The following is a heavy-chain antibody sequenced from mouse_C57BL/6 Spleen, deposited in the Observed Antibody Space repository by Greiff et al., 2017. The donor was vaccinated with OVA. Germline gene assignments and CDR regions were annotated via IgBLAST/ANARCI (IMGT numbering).Heavy chain of an antibody. J-gene: IGHJ1*03. CDR3: ARDYGSSLGYWYFDV. V-gene: IGHV1-80*01. Sequence: VQLVESGAELVKPGASVKISCKASGYAFSSYWMNWVKQRPGKGLEWIGQIYPGDGDTNYNGKFKGKATLTADKSSSTAYMQLSSLTSEDSAVYFCARDYGSSLGYWYFDVWGTGTTVTVSS. CDR1: GYAFSSYW. D-gene: IGHD1-1*01. CDR2: IYPGDGDT.